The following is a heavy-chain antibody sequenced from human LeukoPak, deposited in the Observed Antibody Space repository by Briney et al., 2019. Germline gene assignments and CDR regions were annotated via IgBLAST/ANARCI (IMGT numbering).Heavy chain of an antibody. CDR2: INHSGNT. CDR1: GGSFSGYY. D-gene: IGHD3-22*01. Sequence: SETLSLTCAVYGGSFSGYYWSWIRQPPGKWLEWIGEINHSGNTNYNPSLKSRVTISVDTSKNQFSLKLSSVTAADTAVYYCAREPTYYYDSSGYYGWGQGTLVTASS. CDR3: AREPTYYYDSSGYYG. J-gene: IGHJ4*02. V-gene: IGHV4-34*01.